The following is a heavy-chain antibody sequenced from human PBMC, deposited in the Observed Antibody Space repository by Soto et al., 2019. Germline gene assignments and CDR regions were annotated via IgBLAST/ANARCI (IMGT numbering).Heavy chain of an antibody. V-gene: IGHV4-34*01. D-gene: IGHD2-15*01. J-gene: IGHJ6*02. CDR1: GGSFSGYY. CDR3: ARVGGYCSGGSCYFSPERYGMDV. Sequence: SETLSLTCAVYGGSFSGYYWSWIRQPPGKGLEWIGEINHSGSTNYNPSLKSRVTISVDTSKNQFSLKLSSVTAADTAVYYCARVGGYCSGGSCYFSPERYGMDVWGQGTTVTVSS. CDR2: INHSGST.